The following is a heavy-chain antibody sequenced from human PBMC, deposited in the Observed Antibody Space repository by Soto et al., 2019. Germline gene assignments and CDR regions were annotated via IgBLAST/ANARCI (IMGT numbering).Heavy chain of an antibody. CDR1: GFSFGDYA. D-gene: IGHD5-18*01. CDR2: ISGTGSRT. Sequence: GGSLRLSCAAPGFSFGDYAMSWVRQAPGKGLEWVSGISGTGSRTSYADSVRGRFTISRDNVNNTLSLQMDSLRAEDTAVYYCARGGRYTYGYGDYSYGMDVWGQGTTVTVSS. V-gene: IGHV3-23*01. J-gene: IGHJ6*02. CDR3: ARGGRYTYGYGDYSYGMDV.